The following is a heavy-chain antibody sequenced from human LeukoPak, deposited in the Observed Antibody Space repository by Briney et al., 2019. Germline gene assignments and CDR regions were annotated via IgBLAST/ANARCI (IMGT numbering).Heavy chain of an antibody. CDR2: IKTDGSRT. CDR1: GFTFSSYW. V-gene: IGHV3-74*01. CDR3: ARDGYEFRAFDI. J-gene: IGHJ3*02. D-gene: IGHD5-12*01. Sequence: PGGSLRLSYAASGFTFSSYWMHWVRHAPGKGLVWVSRIKTDGSRTHYADFAQGRFTISRDNAKNTLYLQMNSLRAEDTAVYYCARDGYEFRAFDIWGQGTMVTVSP.